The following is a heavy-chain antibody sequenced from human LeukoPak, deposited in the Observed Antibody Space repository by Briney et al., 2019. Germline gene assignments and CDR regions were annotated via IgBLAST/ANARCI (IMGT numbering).Heavy chain of an antibody. D-gene: IGHD3-22*01. CDR1: GGSISSSSYY. V-gene: IGHV4-39*07. CDR3: ARGGVYDSSDYYPPGWFDP. CDR2: IYYSGST. J-gene: IGHJ5*02. Sequence: PSETLSLTCTVSGGSISSSSYYWGWIRQPPGKGLEWIGSIYYSGSTYYNPSLKSRVTISVDTSKNQFSLKLSSVTAADTAVYYCARGGVYDSSDYYPPGWFDPWGQGTLVTVSS.